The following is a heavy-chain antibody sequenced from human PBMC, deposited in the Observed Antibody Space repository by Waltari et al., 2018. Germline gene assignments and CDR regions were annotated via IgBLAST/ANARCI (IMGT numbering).Heavy chain of an antibody. Sequence: QVQLRESGPGLVKPSETLSLTCAVSGYSISNGYYWGWIRQPPGKGLESVGSVFRSGGSYYNAALKSRVTISLDTSKNQFPLKLNYVTAAGTALYYWATVDTFGGIMVARFDYWGQGILVTVSS. CDR3: ATVDTFGGIMVARFDY. D-gene: IGHD3-16*02. CDR2: VFRSGGS. CDR1: GYSISNGYY. V-gene: IGHV4-38-2*01. J-gene: IGHJ4*02.